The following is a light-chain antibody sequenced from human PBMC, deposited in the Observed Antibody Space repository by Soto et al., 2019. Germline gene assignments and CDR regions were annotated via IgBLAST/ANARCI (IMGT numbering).Light chain of an antibody. V-gene: IGKV3-15*01. CDR1: QSVSIL. J-gene: IGKJ1*01. CDR3: QQYTNGGRT. Sequence: ASQSVSILLAWYQQKPGQAPRLLIHGATTRATGIPARFSGSGSGTEFTVMMCSLQSEDFAVNYWQQYTNGGRTFGQGTKVDIK. CDR2: GAT.